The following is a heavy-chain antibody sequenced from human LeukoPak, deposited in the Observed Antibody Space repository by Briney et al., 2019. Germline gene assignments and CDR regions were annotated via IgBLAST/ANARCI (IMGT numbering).Heavy chain of an antibody. D-gene: IGHD3-10*01. CDR2: IIPIFGTA. J-gene: IGHJ4*02. CDR3: ARSPPFGELLYHFDY. CDR1: GGTFSSYA. V-gene: IGHV1-69*05. Sequence: GASVKVSCKASGGTFSSYAISWGRQAPGQGLEWMGGIIPIFGTANYAQKFQGRVTITTDESTSTAYMELSSLRSEDTAVYYCARSPPFGELLYHFDYWGQGTLVTVSS.